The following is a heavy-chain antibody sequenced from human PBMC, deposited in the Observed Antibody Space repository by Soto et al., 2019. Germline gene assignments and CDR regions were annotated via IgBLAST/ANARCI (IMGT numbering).Heavy chain of an antibody. CDR2: IYYSGST. J-gene: IGHJ6*03. D-gene: IGHD3-3*01. V-gene: IGHV4-39*01. Sequence: SETLSLTCTVSGGSISSSSYYWGWIRQHPGKGLEWIGSIYYSGSTYYNPSLKSRVTISVDTSKNQFSLKLSSVTAADTAVYYCSRRLSSVVFGWCSYSSYYKDFWNKRTTVTVSS. CDR1: GGSISSSSYY. CDR3: SRRLSSVVFGWCSYSSYYKDF.